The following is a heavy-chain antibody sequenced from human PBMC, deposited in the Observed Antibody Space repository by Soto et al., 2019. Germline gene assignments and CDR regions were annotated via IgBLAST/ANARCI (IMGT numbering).Heavy chain of an antibody. D-gene: IGHD5-18*01. CDR3: ASGGDGYTTSFFDY. Sequence: SETLSLTCTVSSDSISRYYWSWIRQPPGKGLEWIGYIYYTGSTNSNPSLRSRLTMSVDASQNQFSLKLNSVTAADTAVYYCASGGDGYTTSFFDYWGLGTLVTVSS. CDR2: IYYTGST. V-gene: IGHV4-59*01. J-gene: IGHJ4*02. CDR1: SDSISRYY.